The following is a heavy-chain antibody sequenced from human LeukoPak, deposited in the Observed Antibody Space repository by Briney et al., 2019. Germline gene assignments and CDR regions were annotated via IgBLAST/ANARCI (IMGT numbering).Heavy chain of an antibody. J-gene: IGHJ4*02. Sequence: GGSLRLSCAASGFTFSSYGMHWVRQAPGKGLEWVAVISYDGNNKYYADSVKGRFTISRDNSKNTLYPQMDNLRAEDTAVYYCAKYQRQWLPKGGFDYWGQGTLVTVSS. D-gene: IGHD6-19*01. CDR1: GFTFSSYG. CDR2: ISYDGNNK. CDR3: AKYQRQWLPKGGFDY. V-gene: IGHV3-30*18.